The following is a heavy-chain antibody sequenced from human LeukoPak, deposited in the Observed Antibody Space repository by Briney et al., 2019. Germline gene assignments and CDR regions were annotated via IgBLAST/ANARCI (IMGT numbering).Heavy chain of an antibody. D-gene: IGHD2-2*01. J-gene: IGHJ6*03. CDR3: ARAGYCSSTPVKGACYYYMDV. CDR1: GGTFSSYT. CDR2: IIPMLGIA. V-gene: IGHV1-69*02. Sequence: ASVKASCKASGGTFSSYTISWVRQAPGQGLEWMGRIIPMLGIANYAQKFQGRVTITRNTSISTAYMELSSLRSEDAAVYYCARAGYCSSTPVKGACYYYMDVWGKGTTVTVSS.